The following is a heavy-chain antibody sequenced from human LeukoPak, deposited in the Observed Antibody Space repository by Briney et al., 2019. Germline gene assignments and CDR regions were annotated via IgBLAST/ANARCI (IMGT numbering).Heavy chain of an antibody. D-gene: IGHD3-10*01. CDR1: TFTFGSYW. J-gene: IGHJ3*02. V-gene: IGHV3-7*03. Sequence: GGSLRLSCAASTFTFGSYWMNWVRQAPGKGLEWVANIKEDGSEKYYVDSVKGRFTISRDNANNSLYLQMNSLRAEDTAVYYCARYGVYGFDMWGQGTMVTVSS. CDR3: ARYGVYGFDM. CDR2: IKEDGSEK.